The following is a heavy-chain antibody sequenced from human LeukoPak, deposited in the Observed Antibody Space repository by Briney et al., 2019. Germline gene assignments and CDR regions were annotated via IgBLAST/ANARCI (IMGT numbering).Heavy chain of an antibody. V-gene: IGHV4-39*07. Sequence: SETLSLTCTVSGGSISSSSYYWGWIRQPPGKGLEWIGSIYYSGSTYYNPSLKSRVTISVDTSKNQFSLNLSSVTAADTAVYYCARPEKVAATGWYFDLWGRGTLVTVSS. J-gene: IGHJ2*01. CDR1: GGSISSSSYY. CDR3: ARPEKVAATGWYFDL. D-gene: IGHD2-15*01. CDR2: IYYSGST.